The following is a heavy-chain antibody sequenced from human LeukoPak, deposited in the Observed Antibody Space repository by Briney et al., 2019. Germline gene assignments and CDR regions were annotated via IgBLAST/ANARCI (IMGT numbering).Heavy chain of an antibody. Sequence: ASVKVSCKTSGYTFTSYGISWVRQAPGQGLEWMGWISADNGKTNYAQKLQGRVTMTTDTSTTTAYMELRSLRSDDTAVYYCARAGYSSSWYVDNWFDPWGQGTLVTVSS. V-gene: IGHV1-18*01. CDR3: ARAGYSSSWYVDNWFDP. J-gene: IGHJ5*02. D-gene: IGHD6-13*01. CDR2: ISADNGKT. CDR1: GYTFTSYG.